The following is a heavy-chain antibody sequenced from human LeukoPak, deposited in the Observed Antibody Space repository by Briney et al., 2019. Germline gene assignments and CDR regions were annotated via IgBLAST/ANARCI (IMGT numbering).Heavy chain of an antibody. J-gene: IGHJ4*02. CDR1: GFTFSSYW. CDR2: IKQDGSEK. V-gene: IGHV3-7*01. CDR3: ARETVDTAFDY. Sequence: GGSLRLSCAASGFTFSSYWMTWVRQAPGKGLEWVANIKQDGSEKYYVDSVTGRFTISRDNAKNSLYLQMNSLRAEDTAVYYCARETVDTAFDYWGQGTLVTVSS. D-gene: IGHD5-18*01.